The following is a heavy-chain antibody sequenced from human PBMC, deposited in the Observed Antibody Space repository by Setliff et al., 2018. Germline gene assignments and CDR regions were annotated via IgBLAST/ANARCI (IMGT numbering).Heavy chain of an antibody. Sequence: SVKVSCKASRGTFSSYGITWVRQAPGQGLEWMGGIIPIFGTTDYAQKFQGRVMITTDESRSTAYMEMSSLRSEDTAVYYCARERGDIVSTTSYYYYMDVWGEGTTVTVSS. CDR1: RGTFSSYG. J-gene: IGHJ6*03. CDR2: IIPIFGTT. V-gene: IGHV1-69*05. CDR3: ARERGDIVSTTSYYYYMDV. D-gene: IGHD5-12*01.